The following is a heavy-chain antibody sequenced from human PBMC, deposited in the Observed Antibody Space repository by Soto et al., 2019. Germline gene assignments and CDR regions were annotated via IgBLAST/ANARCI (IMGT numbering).Heavy chain of an antibody. D-gene: IGHD6-6*01. J-gene: IGHJ6*02. Sequence: PSESLSLTCAVYGGSLSNYYWSWIRQPPGKGLEWIGEINRSGSTNYNPSLKSRVTISVDTSKSQFSLKLASVTAADTAVYYCARVVSARPGGSYYYAMDVWGQGTTVT. CDR3: ARVVSARPGGSYYYAMDV. V-gene: IGHV4-34*01. CDR2: INRSGST. CDR1: GGSLSNYY.